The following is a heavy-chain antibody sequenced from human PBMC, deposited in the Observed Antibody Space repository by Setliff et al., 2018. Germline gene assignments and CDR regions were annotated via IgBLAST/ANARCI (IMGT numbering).Heavy chain of an antibody. V-gene: IGHV4-38-2*01. CDR2: IYHDGPSV. J-gene: IGHJ4*02. D-gene: IGHD1-1*01. CDR3: ARGGERYHSAS. CDR1: GYSISSGYY. Sequence: SETLSLTCAVSGYSISSGYYWGWIRQPPGKGLEWIGSIYHDGPSVHYNPSLKSRVTMSVDKSKNQFSLKLSSVNAADTAVDYCARGGERYHSASWGQGTLVTVSS.